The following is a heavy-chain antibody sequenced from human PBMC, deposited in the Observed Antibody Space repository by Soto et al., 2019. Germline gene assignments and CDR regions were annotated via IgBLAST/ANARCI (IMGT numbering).Heavy chain of an antibody. V-gene: IGHV3-23*01. Sequence: GGSLRLSCAVSGFRFSDYAMAWVRQAPGKGLEYVSSITGSGADTYYAQSVRGRFTIYRDNFRDTLYVQMNSLRDEDTAVYYCAKEYGSTWIDHWGQGTPVTVSS. J-gene: IGHJ4*02. D-gene: IGHD6-13*01. CDR3: AKEYGSTWIDH. CDR2: ITGSGADT. CDR1: GFRFSDYA.